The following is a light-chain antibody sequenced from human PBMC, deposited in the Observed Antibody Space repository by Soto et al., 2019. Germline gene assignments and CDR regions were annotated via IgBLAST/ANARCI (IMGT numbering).Light chain of an antibody. V-gene: IGLV1-40*01. CDR1: SSNIGAGYD. J-gene: IGLJ2*01. CDR3: QSYDSSLSAVI. Sequence: QSVLTQPPSVSGAPGQRVTISCTGSSSNIGAGYDVHWYQQLPGTAPKLLIYGNSNRPSGVPDRFSGSKSGTSASLAITWLQAEDEADYYCQSYDSSLSAVIFAGGTKLTVL. CDR2: GNS.